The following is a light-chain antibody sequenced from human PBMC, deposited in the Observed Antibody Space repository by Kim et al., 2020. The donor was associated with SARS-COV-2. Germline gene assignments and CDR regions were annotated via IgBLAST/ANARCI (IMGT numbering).Light chain of an antibody. CDR3: QQYNTMWT. J-gene: IGKJ1*01. CDR1: HSIDSS. V-gene: IGKV1-5*03. CDR2: KAS. Sequence: SASVGARVTIPCRASHSIDSSLVWYQQKPGKAPKLLIYKASNLENGVPSRFSGSGSGTEFTLTISSLQPADCATYYCQQYNTMWTFGQGTKVDIK.